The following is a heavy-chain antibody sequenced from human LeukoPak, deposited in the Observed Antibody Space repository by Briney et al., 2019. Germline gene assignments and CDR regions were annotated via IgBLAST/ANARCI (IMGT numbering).Heavy chain of an antibody. CDR2: IYTSGST. CDR3: AKLVNAYVDF. Sequence: PSETLSLTCTVSGGSISSGSYYWSWIRQPAGKGLEWIGRIYTSGSTNYNPSLKSRVTISVDTSKNQFSLKLSSVTAADTAVYYCAKLVNAYVDFWGQGTLVTVSS. D-gene: IGHD2-21*01. V-gene: IGHV4-61*02. CDR1: GGSISSGSYY. J-gene: IGHJ1*01.